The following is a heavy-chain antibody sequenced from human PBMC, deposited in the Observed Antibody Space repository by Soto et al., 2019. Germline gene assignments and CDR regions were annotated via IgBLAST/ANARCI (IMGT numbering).Heavy chain of an antibody. CDR2: INPNSGGT. V-gene: IGHV1-2*02. CDR1: GYTFTGYY. J-gene: IGHJ6*04. CDR3: ASPLGSGYDLYYYGMDV. D-gene: IGHD5-12*01. Sequence: ASVKVSCKASGYTFTGYYMHWVRQAPGQGLEWMGWINPNSGGTNYAQKFQGRVTMTRYTAISTAYMELSRLRSDDTAVYYCASPLGSGYDLYYYGMDVWGKGNRVTVSS.